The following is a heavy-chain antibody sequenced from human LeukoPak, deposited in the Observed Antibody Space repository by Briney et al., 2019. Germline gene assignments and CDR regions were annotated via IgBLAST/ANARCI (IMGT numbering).Heavy chain of an antibody. Sequence: GESLKISCKGSGYRFTNYWIGWVRQLPGKGLEWMGIIYPGDSDTRYSPSFQGQVTISADKSISTAYLQWSSLKASDTAMYYCARPPRDDSSGYYSAFDIWGQGTMVTVPS. CDR3: ARPPRDDSSGYYSAFDI. CDR1: GYRFTNYW. J-gene: IGHJ3*02. V-gene: IGHV5-51*01. D-gene: IGHD3-22*01. CDR2: IYPGDSDT.